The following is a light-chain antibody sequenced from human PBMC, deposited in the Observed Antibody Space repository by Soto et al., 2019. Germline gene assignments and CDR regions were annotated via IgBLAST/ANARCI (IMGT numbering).Light chain of an antibody. V-gene: IGKV3-20*01. J-gene: IGKJ1*01. CDR3: QQYAYWPET. CDR2: GAS. CDR1: QSVSNNY. Sequence: EIVLTQSPGTLSLPPGERATLSCRASQSVSNNYLAWYQQKPGQAPRLLIYGASNRATGIPDRFSGSGSGTDFTLTISRLEPEDFAVYYCQQYAYWPETFGQGTKVDIK.